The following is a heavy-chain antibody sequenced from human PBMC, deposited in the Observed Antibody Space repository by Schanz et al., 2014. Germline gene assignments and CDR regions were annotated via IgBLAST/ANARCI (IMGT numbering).Heavy chain of an antibody. D-gene: IGHD6-19*01. J-gene: IGHJ4*02. Sequence: VQLVESGGGLVKPGGSLRLSCAASGFTFSNTWMSWVRQAPGKGLEWIGNVFYTGTTYTNPSLRSRLTLSVDTSNNQFSRKLTSVPAADTAVYFCARHGPLAGIPLDYWGRGTLVTVSS. CDR2: VFYTGTT. V-gene: IGHV4-59*04. CDR1: GFTFSNTW. CDR3: ARHGPLAGIPLDY.